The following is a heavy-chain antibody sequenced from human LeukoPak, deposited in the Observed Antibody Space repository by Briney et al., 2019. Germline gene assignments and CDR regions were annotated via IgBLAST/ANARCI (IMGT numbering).Heavy chain of an antibody. V-gene: IGHV3-21*01. CDR3: AGSIAAAGIGQPHRYFDL. J-gene: IGHJ2*01. CDR1: GFTFSSYS. CDR2: ISSSSSYI. D-gene: IGHD6-13*01. Sequence: GGSLRLSCAASGFTFSSYSMNWVRQAPGKGLEWVSSISSSSSYIYYADSVKGRFTISRDNAKNSLYLQMNSLRAEDTAVYYCAGSIAAAGIGQPHRYFDLWGRGTLVTVSS.